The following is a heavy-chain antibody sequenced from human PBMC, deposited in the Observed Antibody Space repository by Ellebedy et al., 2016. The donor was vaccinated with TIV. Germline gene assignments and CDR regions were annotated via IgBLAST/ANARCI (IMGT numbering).Heavy chain of an antibody. CDR1: GLTFSSYA. D-gene: IGHD1-26*01. CDR2: ISGSGGST. CDR3: AKVGATGYYFEY. V-gene: IGHV3-23*01. Sequence: GESLKISCAASGLTFSSYAMTWVRQAPGRGLEWVSAISGSGGSTYYADSVKGRFTISRDNSKNTLYLQMTSLRAEDTAIYYCAKVGATGYYFEYWGLGALVTVSS. J-gene: IGHJ4*02.